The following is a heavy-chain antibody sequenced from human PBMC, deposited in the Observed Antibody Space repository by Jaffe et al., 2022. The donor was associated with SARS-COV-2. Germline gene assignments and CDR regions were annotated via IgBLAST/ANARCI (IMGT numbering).Heavy chain of an antibody. CDR3: ARDYSSSWYSVWDY. CDR2: ISSSSSTI. Sequence: EVQLVESGGGLVQPGGSLRLSCAASGFTFSSYSMNWVRQAPGKGLEWVSYISSSSSTIYYADSVKGRFTISRDNAKNSLYLQMNSLRAEDTAVYYCARDYSSSWYSVWDYWGQGTLVTVSS. J-gene: IGHJ4*02. CDR1: GFTFSSYS. D-gene: IGHD6-13*01. V-gene: IGHV3-48*01.